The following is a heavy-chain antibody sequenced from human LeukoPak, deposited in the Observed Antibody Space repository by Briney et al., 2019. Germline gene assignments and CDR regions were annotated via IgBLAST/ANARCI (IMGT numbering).Heavy chain of an antibody. D-gene: IGHD2-21*02. CDR3: ARGNGGDSVPASW. Sequence: PSETLSLTCTVSGYSISSGYYWGWIRQPPGEGLEWIGSIYHSGSTYYNPSLKSRVTISVDTSKNQFSLMVRSVTAADTAVYYCARGNGGDSVPASWWGQGTLVTVSS. CDR2: IYHSGST. J-gene: IGHJ4*02. CDR1: GYSISSGYY. V-gene: IGHV4-38-2*02.